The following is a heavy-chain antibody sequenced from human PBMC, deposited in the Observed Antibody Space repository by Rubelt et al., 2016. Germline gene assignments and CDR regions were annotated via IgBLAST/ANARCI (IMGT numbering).Heavy chain of an antibody. CDR2: IYRDDDK. J-gene: IGHJ4*02. D-gene: IGHD5-24*01. CDR1: GFSLSTTGVG. V-gene: IGHV2-5*02. Sequence: QVTLRESGPALVKPTQTLTLTCTFSGFSLSTTGVGVGWIRQPPGKALEWLALIYRDDDKRYSPSLKNQLDISQDTSKNQVVLTLTTMDPVDTATYYCAHRTDGYNYFDYWGQGILVTISS. CDR3: AHRTDGYNYFDY.